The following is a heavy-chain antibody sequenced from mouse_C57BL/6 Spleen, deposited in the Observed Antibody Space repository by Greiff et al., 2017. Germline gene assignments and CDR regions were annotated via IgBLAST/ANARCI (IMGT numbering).Heavy chain of an antibody. D-gene: IGHD1-1*01. V-gene: IGHV1-26*01. J-gene: IGHJ4*01. Sequence: VQLQQSGPELVKPGASVKISCKASGYTFTDYYMNWVKQSHGKSLEWIGDINPNNGGTSYNQKFKGKATLTVDKSSSTAYMELRSLTSEDSAVYYCARGGYYYGSSSYYAMDYWGQGTSVTVSS. CDR1: GYTFTDYY. CDR3: ARGGYYYGSSSYYAMDY. CDR2: INPNNGGT.